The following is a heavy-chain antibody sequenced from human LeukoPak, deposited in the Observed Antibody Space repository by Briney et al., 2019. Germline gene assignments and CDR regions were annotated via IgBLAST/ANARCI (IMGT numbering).Heavy chain of an antibody. Sequence: GGSLRLSCAASGFTFSSYAMHWVRQAPGKGLEWVAVISYDGSNKYYADSVKGRFTISRDNSKNTLYLQMNSLRAEDTAVYYCAKSVRQWLGSFDYWGQGTLVTVSS. CDR2: ISYDGSNK. D-gene: IGHD6-19*01. V-gene: IGHV3-30-3*02. CDR3: AKSVRQWLGSFDY. J-gene: IGHJ4*02. CDR1: GFTFSSYA.